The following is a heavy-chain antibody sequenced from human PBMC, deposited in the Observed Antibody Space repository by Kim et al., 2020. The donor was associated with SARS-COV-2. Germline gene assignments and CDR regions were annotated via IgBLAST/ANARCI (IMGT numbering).Heavy chain of an antibody. J-gene: IGHJ4*02. V-gene: IGHV3-23*01. Sequence: GGSLRLSCAASGFSFSSYAMTWVRQPPGKGLEWVSTVSSGGSYTYYADSVKGRFTISRDNSKNTLSLQMNSLRAEDTALYYCANGPSSSLTGAFYWGQGILVTVSS. CDR1: GFSFSSYA. CDR2: VSSGGSYT. CDR3: ANGPSSSLTGAFY. D-gene: IGHD3-9*01.